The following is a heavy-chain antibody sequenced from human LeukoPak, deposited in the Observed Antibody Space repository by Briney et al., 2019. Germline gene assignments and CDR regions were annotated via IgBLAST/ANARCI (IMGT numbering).Heavy chain of an antibody. CDR3: ARETDYDILTGYYAVDY. J-gene: IGHJ4*02. CDR2: IIPILGIV. V-gene: IGHV1-69*04. CDR1: GGTFSSYA. D-gene: IGHD3-9*01. Sequence: ASVKVSCKASGGTFSSYAISWVRQAPGQGLEWMGRIIPILGIVNYAQKFQGRVTITADKSTSTAYMELSSLRSKDTAVYYCARETDYDILTGYYAVDYWGQGTLVTVSS.